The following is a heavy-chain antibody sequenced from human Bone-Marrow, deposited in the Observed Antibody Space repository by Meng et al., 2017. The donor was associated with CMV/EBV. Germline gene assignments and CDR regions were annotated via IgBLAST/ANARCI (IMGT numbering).Heavy chain of an antibody. CDR1: ISSSSYY. V-gene: IGHV4-39*01. CDR2: IYYSGST. D-gene: IGHD3-3*01. Sequence: ISSSSYYWGWIRQPPGKGLEWIGSIYYSGSTYYNPSLKSRVTISVDTSKNQFSLKLSSVTAADTAVYYCARRQNYDFWSGGGWFDPWGQGTLVTVSS. J-gene: IGHJ5*02. CDR3: ARRQNYDFWSGGGWFDP.